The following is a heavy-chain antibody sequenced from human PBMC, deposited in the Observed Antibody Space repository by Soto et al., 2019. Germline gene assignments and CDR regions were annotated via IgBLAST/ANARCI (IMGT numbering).Heavy chain of an antibody. CDR3: ARGMTPPGAPAWYYFDS. V-gene: IGHV4-4*07. Sequence: SETLSLTCTVSGASITGTSYWSWIRQPAGKGLEWIGRFSLSGTTNYNPSLRSRVTMSADVSKNQFSLRLTSVTAADTALYYCARGMTPPGAPAWYYFDSWGQGT. D-gene: IGHD2-8*02. CDR1: GASITGTSY. CDR2: FSLSGTT. J-gene: IGHJ4*02.